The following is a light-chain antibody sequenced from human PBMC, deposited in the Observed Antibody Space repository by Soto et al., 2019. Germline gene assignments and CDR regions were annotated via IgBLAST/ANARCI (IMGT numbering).Light chain of an antibody. CDR2: DAS. CDR1: QSISDR. CDR3: QHYSTVWA. Sequence: DIQMTQSPSTLSESVGDRVTIACRASQSISDRLAWYQRKPGKAPKLLIFDASSLASGVPSRFSGSVSGTEFTLTINSLQPDDFATYYCQHYSTVWAFSQGTKVEI. J-gene: IGKJ1*01. V-gene: IGKV1-5*01.